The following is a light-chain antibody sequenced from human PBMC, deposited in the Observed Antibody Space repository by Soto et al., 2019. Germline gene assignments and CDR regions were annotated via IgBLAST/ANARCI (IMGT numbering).Light chain of an antibody. CDR3: QQFSGSWT. CDR2: GAS. V-gene: IGKV3-20*01. J-gene: IGKJ1*01. Sequence: EIVLTQSPGTLSLSPGERATLSCRASQRVNSNSLAWYQQKPGQPPRVVIYGASSRASGTPDRFSGSGSGTDFTLTITRLEPEDFAVYFCQQFSGSWTFGQGTKVEI. CDR1: QRVNSNS.